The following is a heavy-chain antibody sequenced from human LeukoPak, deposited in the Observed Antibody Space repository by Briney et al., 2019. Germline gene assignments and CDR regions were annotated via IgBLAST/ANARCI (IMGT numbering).Heavy chain of an antibody. CDR1: GFTVSSNY. Sequence: GGSLRLSCAASGFTVSSNYMSWVRQAPGKGLEWVGLIRSKAYGGTTEYAASVKGRFTISRDDSKSIAYLQMNSLRIEDTAVYYCTRMVGYSCDSWGQGTRVTVSS. CDR2: IRSKAYGGTT. J-gene: IGHJ4*02. D-gene: IGHD5-12*01. CDR3: TRMVGYSCDS. V-gene: IGHV3-71*01.